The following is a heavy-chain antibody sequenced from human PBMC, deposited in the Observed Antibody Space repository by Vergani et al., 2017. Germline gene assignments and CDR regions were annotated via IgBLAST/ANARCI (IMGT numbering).Heavy chain of an antibody. V-gene: IGHV4-61*10. J-gene: IGHJ6*03. CDR2: IYYSGST. D-gene: IGHD2-15*01. CDR3: ARGDDCSGGSCYSGYYYYMDV. Sequence: QVQLQESGPGLVKPSETLSLTCTVSGGSVSSGSYYWSWIRQPAGKGLEWIGYIYYSGSTNYNPSLKSRVTISVDTSKNQFSLKLSSVTAADTAVYYCARGDDCSGGSCYSGYYYYMDVWGKGTTVTVSS. CDR1: GGSVSSGSYY.